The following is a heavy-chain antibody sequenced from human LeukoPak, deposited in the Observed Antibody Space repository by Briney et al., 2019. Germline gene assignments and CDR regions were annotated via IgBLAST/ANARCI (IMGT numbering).Heavy chain of an antibody. CDR1: GFTFSSYE. V-gene: IGHV3-48*03. D-gene: IGHD3-22*01. CDR3: ARAAGYYDRWGYYYYYYMDV. CDR2: ISSSGSTI. J-gene: IGHJ6*03. Sequence: GGSLRLSCAAPGFTFSSYEMNWVRQAPGKGLEWVSYISSSGSTIYYADSVKGRFTISRDNAKNSLYLQMNSLRAEDTAVYYCARAAGYYDRWGYYYYYYMDVWGKGTTVTVSS.